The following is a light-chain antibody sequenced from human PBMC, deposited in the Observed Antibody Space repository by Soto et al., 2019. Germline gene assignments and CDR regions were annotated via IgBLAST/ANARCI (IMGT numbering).Light chain of an antibody. V-gene: IGKV3-11*01. Sequence: EIVLTQSPDTLSLSPGERATLSCRASQNVRSYFAWYQQKPGQAPRLLIHGASSRATGIPDRFSGSGSGTDFTLTISSLEPEDSAVYYCHQRTNWPTSTFGQGTRLEIK. CDR3: HQRTNWPTST. CDR1: QNVRSY. J-gene: IGKJ5*01. CDR2: GAS.